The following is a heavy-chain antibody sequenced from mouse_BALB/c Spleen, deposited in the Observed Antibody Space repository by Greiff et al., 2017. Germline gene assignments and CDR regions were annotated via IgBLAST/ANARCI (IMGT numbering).Heavy chain of an antibody. D-gene: IGHD2-4*01. V-gene: IGHV5-6-4*01. Sequence: EVMLVESGGGLVKPGGSLKLSCAASGFTFSSYTMSWVRQTPEKRLEWVATISSGGSYTYYPDSVKGRFTISRDNAKNTLYLQMSSLKSEDTAMYYCTRVDYDGAMDYWGQGTSVTVSS. J-gene: IGHJ4*01. CDR1: GFTFSSYT. CDR3: TRVDYDGAMDY. CDR2: ISSGGSYT.